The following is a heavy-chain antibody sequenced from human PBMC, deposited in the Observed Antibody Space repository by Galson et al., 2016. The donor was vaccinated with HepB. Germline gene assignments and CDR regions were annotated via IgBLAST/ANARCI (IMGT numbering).Heavy chain of an antibody. D-gene: IGHD2-21*02. V-gene: IGHV1-18*04. CDR3: VRDRERSLDC. Sequence: SVKVSCKASGYTFTTNGISWVRQAPGQGLEWVAWISAHNGDTNSAQKFQGRVTLTTDTSTRTAYMELRSLTSDDTAIYYCVRDRERSLDCWGQGTLVSVSS. J-gene: IGHJ4*02. CDR1: GYTFTTNG. CDR2: ISAHNGDT.